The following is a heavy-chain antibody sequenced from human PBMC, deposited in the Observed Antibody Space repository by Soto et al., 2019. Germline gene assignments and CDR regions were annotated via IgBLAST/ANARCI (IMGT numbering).Heavy chain of an antibody. CDR1: GFTFSSYG. CDR2: ISYDGSNK. Sequence: LRLSCAASGFTFSSYGMRWVRQAPVKGLEWVAVISYDGSNKYYADSLKVRFTISRDNSKNTLYLQMNSLRAEDTAVYYSATPTAVVVVVAHDYWGQGTLVTVSS. V-gene: IGHV3-30*03. J-gene: IGHJ4*02. D-gene: IGHD2-15*01. CDR3: ATPTAVVVVVAHDY.